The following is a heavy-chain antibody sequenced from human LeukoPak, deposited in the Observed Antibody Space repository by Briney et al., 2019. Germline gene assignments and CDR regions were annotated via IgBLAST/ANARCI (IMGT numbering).Heavy chain of an antibody. D-gene: IGHD3-10*01. Sequence: PGGSLRLSCAASGFTFSSYSMNWVRQAPGKGLEWVSSISSSSSYIYYAGSVKGRFTISRDNAKNSLYLQMNSLRAEDTAVYYCARDYGSGYDLRGHFDYWGQGTLVTVSS. CDR1: GFTFSSYS. V-gene: IGHV3-21*01. CDR3: ARDYGSGYDLRGHFDY. CDR2: ISSSSSYI. J-gene: IGHJ4*02.